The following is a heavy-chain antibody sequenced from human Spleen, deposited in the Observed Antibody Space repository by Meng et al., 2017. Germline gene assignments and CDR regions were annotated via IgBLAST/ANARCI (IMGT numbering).Heavy chain of an antibody. Sequence: VQVEESGAGVVKPSGTVSSPCCVSGGPISSIAGWSVVRAPAGKGLGVIGQISLCGAYNYDPSFRSRVTISVDKSKNLISIKLDSLTAADTAVYYCARGAIGTRPFDYWGQGTLVTVSS. CDR3: ARGAIGTRPFDY. CDR1: GGPISSIAG. D-gene: IGHD1-26*01. J-gene: IGHJ4*02. V-gene: IGHV4-4*02. CDR2: ISLCGAY.